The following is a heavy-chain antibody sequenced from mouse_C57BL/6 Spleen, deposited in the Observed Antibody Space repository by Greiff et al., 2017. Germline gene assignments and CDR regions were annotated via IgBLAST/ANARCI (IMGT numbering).Heavy chain of an antibody. CDR2: ISYSGST. CDR3: ARGLGRDYYAMDY. V-gene: IGHV3-8*01. D-gene: IGHD4-1*01. Sequence: VQLKQSGPGLAKPSQTLSLTCSVTGYSITSDYWNWIRKFPGNKLEYMGYISYSGSTYYNPSLKSRISITRDTSKNQYYLQLNSVTTEDTATYYCARGLGRDYYAMDYWGQGTSVTVSS. CDR1: GYSITSDY. J-gene: IGHJ4*01.